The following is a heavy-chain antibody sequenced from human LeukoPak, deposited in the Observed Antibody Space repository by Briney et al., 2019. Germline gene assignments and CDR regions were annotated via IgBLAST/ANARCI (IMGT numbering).Heavy chain of an antibody. CDR2: IDPSDSYT. CDR1: GYSFTSYW. Sequence: GESLKVSCKGSGYSFTSYWISWVRQMPGKGLEWMGRIDPSDSYTNYSPSFQGHVTISVDKSISTAYLQWSSLKASDTAMYYCARRLQRHFDYWGQGTLVTVSS. CDR3: ARRLQRHFDY. V-gene: IGHV5-10-1*01. J-gene: IGHJ4*02. D-gene: IGHD2-15*01.